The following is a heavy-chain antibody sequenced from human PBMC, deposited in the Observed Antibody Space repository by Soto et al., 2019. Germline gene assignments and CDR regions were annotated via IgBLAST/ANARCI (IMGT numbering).Heavy chain of an antibody. Sequence: GASVKVSCKASGYTFTGYYMHWVRQAPGQGLEWMGWISAYNGNTNYAQKLQGRVTMTTDTSTSTAYMELRSLRSDDTAVYYCARDDGIVVVGDAFDIWGQGTMVTVSS. J-gene: IGHJ3*02. CDR3: ARDDGIVVVGDAFDI. CDR2: ISAYNGNT. V-gene: IGHV1-18*04. D-gene: IGHD2-15*01. CDR1: GYTFTGYY.